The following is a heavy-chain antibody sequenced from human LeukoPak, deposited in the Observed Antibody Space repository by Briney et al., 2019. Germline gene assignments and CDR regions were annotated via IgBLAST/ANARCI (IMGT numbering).Heavy chain of an antibody. CDR2: ISSSGSTI. CDR3: ARDPATTVTRYTLFDP. J-gene: IGHJ5*02. CDR1: GFTFSDYY. V-gene: IGHV3-11*04. Sequence: PGGSLRLSCAASGFTFSDYYMSWIRQAPGKGLEWVSYISSSGSTIDYADSVKGRFTISRDNAKNSLYLQMNSLRAEDTAVYYCARDPATTVTRYTLFDPWGQGTLVTVSS. D-gene: IGHD4-17*01.